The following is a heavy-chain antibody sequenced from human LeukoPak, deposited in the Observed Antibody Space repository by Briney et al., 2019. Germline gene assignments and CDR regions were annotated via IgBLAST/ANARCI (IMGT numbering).Heavy chain of an antibody. Sequence: GGSLRLSCAASGFTFSDYYMSWIRQAPGKGLEWVSYISSSGSTIYYADSVKGRFTISRDNAKNSLYLQMNSLRAEDTAVYYXXTAMVTFYYYYGMDVWGQGTTVTVSS. V-gene: IGHV3-11*01. CDR1: GFTFSDYY. J-gene: IGHJ6*02. CDR2: ISSSGSTI. D-gene: IGHD5-18*01. CDR3: XTAMVTFYYYYGMDV.